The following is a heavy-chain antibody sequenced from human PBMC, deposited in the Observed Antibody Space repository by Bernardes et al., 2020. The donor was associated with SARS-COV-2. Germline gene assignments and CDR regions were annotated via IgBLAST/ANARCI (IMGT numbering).Heavy chain of an antibody. CDR2: ISGSGGST. CDR1: GFTFSSYA. V-gene: IGHV3-23*01. D-gene: IGHD3-22*01. CDR3: AKEEKDSSGYVSLNYFDY. Sequence: GGSLRLSCAGSGFTFSSYAMSWVRQAPGKGLEWVSAISGSGGSTYYADSVKGRFTISRDNSKNTLYLQMNSLRAEDTAVYYCAKEEKDSSGYVSLNYFDYWGQGTLVTVSS. J-gene: IGHJ4*02.